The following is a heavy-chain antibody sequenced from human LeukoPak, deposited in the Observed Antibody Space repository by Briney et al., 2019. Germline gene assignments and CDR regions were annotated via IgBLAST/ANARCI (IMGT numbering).Heavy chain of an antibody. D-gene: IGHD2-15*01. CDR2: IKSKTDGGTT. Sequence: PGGSQRLSCAASGFTFSNAWMSWVRQAPGKGLEWVGRIKSKTDGGTTDYAAPVKGRFTISRDDSKNTLYLQMNSLNTEDTAVYYCTTAPVVAATFYFDYWGQGTLVTVSS. CDR3: TTAPVVAATFYFDY. CDR1: GFTFSNAW. J-gene: IGHJ4*02. V-gene: IGHV3-15*01.